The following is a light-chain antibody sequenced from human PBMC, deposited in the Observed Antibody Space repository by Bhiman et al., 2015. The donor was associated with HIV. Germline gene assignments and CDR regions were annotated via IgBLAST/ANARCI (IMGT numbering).Light chain of an antibody. CDR2: EVS. Sequence: QSALTQPASVSGSPGQSITISCTGTSSDVGSYNLVSWYQQHPGKAPKLMIYEVSKRPSGVSNRFSGSKSGNTASLTISGLQAEDEADYYCSSYTSSTTGVFGTGTKVTVL. CDR1: SSDVGSYNL. CDR3: SSYTSSTTGV. V-gene: IGLV2-14*02. J-gene: IGLJ1*01.